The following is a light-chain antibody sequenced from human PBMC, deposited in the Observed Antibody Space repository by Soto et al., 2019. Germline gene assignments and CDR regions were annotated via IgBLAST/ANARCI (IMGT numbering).Light chain of an antibody. J-gene: IGKJ1*01. Sequence: EIVLTQSPGTLSLSPGERATLSCRASQSLSFTYLAWYQQKPGLAPRLLIYGASTRATGIPDRFSGSGSGTDFTLTISRLEPEDFAVYYCQQYDMSPSWSFGQGTKVDIK. CDR1: QSLSFTY. V-gene: IGKV3-20*01. CDR2: GAS. CDR3: QQYDMSPSWS.